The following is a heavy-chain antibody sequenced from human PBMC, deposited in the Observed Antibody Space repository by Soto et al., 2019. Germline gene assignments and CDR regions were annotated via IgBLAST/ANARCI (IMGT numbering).Heavy chain of an antibody. J-gene: IGHJ6*01. CDR1: GITFSSYS. CDR3: AKPRSIAAPPAFYYGMDV. CDR2: ISGSGGST. D-gene: IGHD6-6*01. V-gene: IGHV3-23*01. Sequence: GSLMLSCAASGITFSSYSMIWVRQAPGKGLEWVSAISGSGGSTYYADSVKGRFTISRDNSKNTLYLQMNSLRAEDTAVYYCAKPRSIAAPPAFYYGMDVWGQGTTVTVSS.